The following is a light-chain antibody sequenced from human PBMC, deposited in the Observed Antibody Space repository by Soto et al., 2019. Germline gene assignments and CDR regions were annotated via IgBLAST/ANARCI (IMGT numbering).Light chain of an antibody. V-gene: IGKV3-20*01. CDR1: QSVSSSY. J-gene: IGKJ1*01. CDR3: QQYGSSQA. Sequence: EIVLTQSPGTLSLSPGERATLSCRASQSVSSSYLAWYQQKPGQAPRLLIYGASSRATGIPDRFSGSGCGTDFTRTISRLEPEDFSVYYCQQYGSSQAFGQGTKVEIK. CDR2: GAS.